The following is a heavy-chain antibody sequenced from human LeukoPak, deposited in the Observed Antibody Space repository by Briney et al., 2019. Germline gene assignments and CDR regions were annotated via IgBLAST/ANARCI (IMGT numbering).Heavy chain of an antibody. CDR1: GGSISSYY. CDR3: ATGVHGIAAAGDYYFDY. CDR2: MYYRGNT. Sequence: SETLSLTCTVSGGSISSYYWSWIRQPPGKGLEWIGYMYYRGNTNYDPSLKSRVTISIDTPNNQFSLKLSSVTAADTAVYYCATGVHGIAAAGDYYFDYWGQGTLVTVSS. D-gene: IGHD6-13*01. V-gene: IGHV4-59*01. J-gene: IGHJ4*02.